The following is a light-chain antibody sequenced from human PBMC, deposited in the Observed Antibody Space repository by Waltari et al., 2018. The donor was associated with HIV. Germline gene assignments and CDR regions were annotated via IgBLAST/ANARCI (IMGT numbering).Light chain of an antibody. CDR2: GAS. Sequence: MMQSPDILPVSPGEGVTLTCRASQRVNTNVAWYQQRPGQAPRLLIYGASTRAAGFPARLSGGGSGTEFTLTISSLQSEDFALYFCHQYNNWPYTFGQGTKLDIK. CDR1: QRVNTN. V-gene: IGKV3-15*01. CDR3: HQYNNWPYT. J-gene: IGKJ2*01.